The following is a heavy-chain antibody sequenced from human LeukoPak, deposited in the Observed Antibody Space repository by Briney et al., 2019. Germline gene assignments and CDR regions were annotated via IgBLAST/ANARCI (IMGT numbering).Heavy chain of an antibody. J-gene: IGHJ1*01. Sequence: GGSLRLSCAASGFTFSSYSMNWVRQAPGKGLEWISYISGSGSTIYYTASVKGRFTISRDNAKNSLYLQMNSLRAEDTAMYYCARGHRYFQYWGQGTLVTVSS. V-gene: IGHV3-48*04. CDR3: ARGHRYFQY. CDR1: GFTFSSYS. CDR2: ISGSGSTI. D-gene: IGHD1-14*01.